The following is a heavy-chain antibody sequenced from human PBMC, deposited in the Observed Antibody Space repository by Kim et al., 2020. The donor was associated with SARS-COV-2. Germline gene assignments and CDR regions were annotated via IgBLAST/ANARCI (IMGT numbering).Heavy chain of an antibody. CDR3: AKDIRIFGVVSPAPFDY. J-gene: IGHJ4*02. Sequence: VNGRFTITRDNAKNSLYLQMNSLRAEDTAVYYCAKDIRIFGVVSPAPFDYWGQGTLVTVSS. V-gene: IGHV3-9*01. D-gene: IGHD3-3*01.